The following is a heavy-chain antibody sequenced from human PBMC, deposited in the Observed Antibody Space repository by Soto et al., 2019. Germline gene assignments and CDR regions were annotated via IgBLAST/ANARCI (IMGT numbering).Heavy chain of an antibody. V-gene: IGHV3-30*18. CDR3: AKDLSGSLLYYYYYYGMDV. CDR2: ISYDGSNK. J-gene: IGHJ6*02. D-gene: IGHD1-26*01. Sequence: GGSLRLSCAASGFTFSSYGMHWVRQAPGKGLEWVAVISYDGSNKYYADSVKGRFTISRDNSKNTLYLQMNSLRAEDTAVYYCAKDLSGSLLYYYYYYGMDVWGQGTTVTVSS. CDR1: GFTFSSYG.